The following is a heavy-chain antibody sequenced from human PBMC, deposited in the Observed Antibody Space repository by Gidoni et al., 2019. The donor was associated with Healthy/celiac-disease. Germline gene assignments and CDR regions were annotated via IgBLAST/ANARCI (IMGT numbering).Heavy chain of an antibody. Sequence: QVQLVESGGGVVQPGRSLRLSCAASGFTFSSYGMHWVRQAPGKGLEWVAVIWYDGSNKYYADSVKGRFTISRDNSKNTLYLQMNSLRAEDTAVYYCARGGGIEYRDAFDIWGQGTMVTVSS. V-gene: IGHV3-33*01. CDR1: GFTFSSYG. CDR2: IWYDGSNK. J-gene: IGHJ3*02. CDR3: ARGGGIEYRDAFDI. D-gene: IGHD6-6*01.